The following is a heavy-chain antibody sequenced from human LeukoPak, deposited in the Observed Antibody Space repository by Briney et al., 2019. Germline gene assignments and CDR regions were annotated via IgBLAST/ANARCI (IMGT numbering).Heavy chain of an antibody. CDR2: ISGSGGST. J-gene: IGHJ6*03. V-gene: IGHV3-23*01. CDR1: GFTFSSYA. Sequence: GGSLRLSCAASGFTFSSYAMSWVRQAPGKGLEWVSAISGSGGSTYYADSVKGRFTISRDNSKNTLYLQMNSLRAEDTAVYYCARAIVASPYCSSTSCYSLMDVWGKGTTVTVSS. D-gene: IGHD2-2*02. CDR3: ARAIVASPYCSSTSCYSLMDV.